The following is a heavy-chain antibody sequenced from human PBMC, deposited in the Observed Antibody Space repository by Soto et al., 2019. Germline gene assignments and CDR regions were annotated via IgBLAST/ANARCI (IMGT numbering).Heavy chain of an antibody. V-gene: IGHV3-30*18. CDR3: AKDTSYYESSGFFVLLYYYYYYGMDV. Sequence: QVQLVESGGGVVQPGRSLRLSCAASGFTFSSYGMHWVRQAPGKGLEWVAVISYDGSNKYYADSVKGRFTISRDNSKNPLYLQMNSLRAEDTAVYYCAKDTSYYESSGFFVLLYYYYYYGMDVGGEGTTVTVSS. D-gene: IGHD3-22*01. CDR2: ISYDGSNK. J-gene: IGHJ6*04. CDR1: GFTFSSYG.